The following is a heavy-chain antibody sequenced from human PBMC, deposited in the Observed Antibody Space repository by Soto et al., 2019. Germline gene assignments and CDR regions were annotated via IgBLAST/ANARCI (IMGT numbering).Heavy chain of an antibody. V-gene: IGHV4-4*07. J-gene: IGHJ6*02. CDR3: ARAGNEYGVDV. CDR2: FYTSGTT. D-gene: IGHD3-10*01. CDR1: GCSISSYY. Sequence: XETLSLTCTVAGCSISSYYWSWIRQSAGQGLEWIGRFYTSGTTHYNPSLKSRVSMSADTSKNQLSLTLTSVTAADTGVYYCARAGNEYGVDVWGQGTTVTVSS.